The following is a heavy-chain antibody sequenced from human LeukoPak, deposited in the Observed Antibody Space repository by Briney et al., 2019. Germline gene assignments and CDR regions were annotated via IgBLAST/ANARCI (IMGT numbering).Heavy chain of an antibody. V-gene: IGHV3-74*01. CDR3: ARESRVGSSWYYNYYYYMDV. CDR2: INGDGRST. D-gene: IGHD6-13*01. J-gene: IGHJ6*03. CDR1: GFTFSNYW. Sequence: PGGSLRLSCAASGFTFSNYWMHWVRQAPGKGLVWVSRINGDGRSTTYADSVKGRFTISRDNAENTLYLQMNSLRAEDTAVYYCARESRVGSSWYYNYYYYMDVWGKGTTVTVSS.